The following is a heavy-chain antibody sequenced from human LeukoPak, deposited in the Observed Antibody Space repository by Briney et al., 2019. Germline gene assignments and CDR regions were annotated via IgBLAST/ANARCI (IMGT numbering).Heavy chain of an antibody. CDR2: IYSGGST. CDR3: AKASSSGLYNWFDP. V-gene: IGHV3-53*05. J-gene: IGHJ5*02. CDR1: GFTVSSNY. Sequence: GGSLRLSCAASGFTVSSNYMSWVRQAPGKGLEWVSVIYSGGSTYYADSVKGRSTISRDNSKNTLYLQMNSLRAEDTAVYYCAKASSSGLYNWFDPWGQGTLVTVSS. D-gene: IGHD6-19*01.